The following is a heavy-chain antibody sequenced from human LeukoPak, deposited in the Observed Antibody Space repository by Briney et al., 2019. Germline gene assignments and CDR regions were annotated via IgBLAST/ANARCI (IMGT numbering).Heavy chain of an antibody. J-gene: IGHJ6*03. CDR2: IYISGSGST. Sequence: SETLSLTCTVSGDSISSSNCYWSWIRQPAGKGLEWIGRIYISGSGSTNYNPSLKSRVTMSVDTSKNQFSLKLSSVTAADTAVYYCARDKRVAVAGTYIYYYYMDVWGNGTTVTISS. D-gene: IGHD6-19*01. CDR1: GDSISSSNCY. V-gene: IGHV4-61*02. CDR3: ARDKRVAVAGTYIYYYYMDV.